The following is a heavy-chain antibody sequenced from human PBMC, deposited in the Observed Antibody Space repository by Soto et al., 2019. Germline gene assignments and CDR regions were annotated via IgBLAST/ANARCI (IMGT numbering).Heavy chain of an antibody. D-gene: IGHD6-19*01. CDR3: AGSVAGASNAFDF. Sequence: GASVKVSCKASGFIFISYAIHWVRQAPGQRLEWMGWINGGDGNTRYSQKFQGRVTITRDTSASTAYMELNSLTSGDTAVYYCAGSVAGASNAFDFWGQGTMVTVSS. CDR1: GFIFISYA. J-gene: IGHJ3*01. V-gene: IGHV1-3*01. CDR2: INGGDGNT.